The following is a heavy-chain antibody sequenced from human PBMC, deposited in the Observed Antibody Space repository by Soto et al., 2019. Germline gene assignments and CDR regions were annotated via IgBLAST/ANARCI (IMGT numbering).Heavy chain of an antibody. D-gene: IGHD1-26*01. CDR3: ARDGGSYIGSYYDY. CDR1: GGTLSSYA. Sequence: ASVKVSCKASGGTLSSYAISWGRQAPGQGLEWMGGIIPIFGIANYAQKFQGRVTITADKSTSTAYMELSSLRSEDTAVYYCARDGGSYIGSYYDYWGQGTLVTVSS. V-gene: IGHV1-69*10. CDR2: IIPIFGIA. J-gene: IGHJ4*02.